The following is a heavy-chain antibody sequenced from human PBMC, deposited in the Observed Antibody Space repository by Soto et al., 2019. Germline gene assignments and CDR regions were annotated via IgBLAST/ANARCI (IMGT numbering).Heavy chain of an antibody. CDR2: IYYSGST. J-gene: IGHJ4*02. V-gene: IGHV4-59*01. Sequence: SEARSLTWTGSGGSISRYYWSVSRQPPGKGLEWIGYIYYSGSTNYNPSLKSRVTISVDTSKNQFSLKLSSVTAADTAVYYCASSRWLVPYFAYWGQGTLVTVSS. CDR1: GGSISRYY. CDR3: ASSRWLVPYFAY. D-gene: IGHD6-19*01.